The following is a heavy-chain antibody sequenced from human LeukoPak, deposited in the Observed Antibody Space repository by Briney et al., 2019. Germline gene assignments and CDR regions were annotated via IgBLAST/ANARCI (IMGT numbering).Heavy chain of an antibody. CDR3: ARSGDYYDSSGYGPFDAFDI. V-gene: IGHV1-46*01. J-gene: IGHJ3*02. CDR1: RYTFTSYY. D-gene: IGHD3-22*01. CDR2: INPSGGST. Sequence: ASVKVSCKASRYTFTSYYMHWVRQAPGQGLEWMGIINPSGGSTSYAQKFQGRVTMTRDTSTSTVYMELSSLRSEDTAVYYCARSGDYYDSSGYGPFDAFDIWGQGTMVTVSS.